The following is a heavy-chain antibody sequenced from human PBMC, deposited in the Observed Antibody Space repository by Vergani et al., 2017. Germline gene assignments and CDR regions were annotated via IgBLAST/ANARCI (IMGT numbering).Heavy chain of an antibody. V-gene: IGHV3-66*02. D-gene: IGHD5-24*01. Sequence: EVQLVESGGGLVQPGGSLRLSCAASGFTVSSNYMSWVRQAPGKGLEWVSIIYSGGSTYYADSVKGRFTVSRDNSKNTLYLQMNSLRAEDTAVYYCARSXGMAWADYYYGMDVWGQGTTVTVSS. J-gene: IGHJ6*02. CDR2: IYSGGST. CDR3: ARSXGMAWADYYYGMDV. CDR1: GFTVSSNY.